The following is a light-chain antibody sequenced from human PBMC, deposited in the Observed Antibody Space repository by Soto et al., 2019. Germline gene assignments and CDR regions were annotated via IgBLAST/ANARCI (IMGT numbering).Light chain of an antibody. CDR1: QGIRND. Sequence: AIQMTQSPSSLSASVGDRVTITCRSSQGIRNDLGWYQQRPGKAPKLLIYATSNLQSGVPSRFSGSGSGTDFTLTISSLETEDFATYYCLQDYNYPRTFGQGTKVEIK. J-gene: IGKJ1*01. CDR3: LQDYNYPRT. CDR2: ATS. V-gene: IGKV1-6*01.